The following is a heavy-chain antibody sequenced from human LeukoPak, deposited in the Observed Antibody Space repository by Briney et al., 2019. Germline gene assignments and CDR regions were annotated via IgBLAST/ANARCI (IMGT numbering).Heavy chain of an antibody. CDR1: GFTFDDYG. V-gene: IGHV3-20*01. CDR2: INWNGGST. Sequence: AGGSLRLSCAASGFTFDDYGMSWVRHAPGKGLEWVSGINWNGGSTEYADSVKGRFTISRDNAKNSPYLQMNSLRAEDTALYHCARDPTLGYCSGGSCYPIPYGMDVWGQGTTVTVSS. D-gene: IGHD2-15*01. CDR3: ARDPTLGYCSGGSCYPIPYGMDV. J-gene: IGHJ6*02.